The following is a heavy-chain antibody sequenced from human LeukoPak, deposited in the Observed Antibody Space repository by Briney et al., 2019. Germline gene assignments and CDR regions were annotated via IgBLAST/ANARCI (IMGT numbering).Heavy chain of an antibody. CDR1: GGSFSGYY. J-gene: IGHJ4*02. CDR3: ARGGYYGPKALGY. CDR2: INHSGST. Sequence: SETLSLTCAVYGGSFSGYYWSWIRQPPGKGLEWIGEINHSGSTNYNPSLKSRVTISVGTSKNQFSLKLSSVTAADTAVYYCARGGYYGPKALGYWGQGTLVTVSS. V-gene: IGHV4-34*01. D-gene: IGHD3-10*01.